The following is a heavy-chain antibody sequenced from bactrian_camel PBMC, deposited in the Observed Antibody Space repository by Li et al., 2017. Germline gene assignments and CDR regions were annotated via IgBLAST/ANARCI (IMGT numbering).Heavy chain of an antibody. Sequence: QVQLVESGGGLVQPGGSLRLSCAASGLTFSRHYMYWVRQAPGKGLEWVSAISWSGDSTNYADSVKGQFTITRDNAKNALYLQMNSLKPEDTAMYYCAAGSGWLAADFRYGGQGTQVTVS. CDR2: ISWSGDST. CDR3: AAGSGWLAADFRY. V-gene: IGHV3S26*01. J-gene: IGHJ6*01. D-gene: IGHD6*01. CDR1: GLTFSRHY.